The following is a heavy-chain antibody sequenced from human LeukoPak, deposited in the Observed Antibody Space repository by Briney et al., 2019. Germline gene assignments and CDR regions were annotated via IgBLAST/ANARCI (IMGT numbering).Heavy chain of an antibody. CDR3: AKDRSSTWSWDY. Sequence: GGSLRLSCAASGFTFSSYGMHWVRQAPGKGLEWVAVISYDGSNKYYGDSVKGRFTISRDNSKNTLYLQMNSLRAEDTAVYYCAKDRSSTWSWDYWGQGTPVTVSS. CDR2: ISYDGSNK. D-gene: IGHD6-13*01. J-gene: IGHJ4*02. V-gene: IGHV3-30*18. CDR1: GFTFSSYG.